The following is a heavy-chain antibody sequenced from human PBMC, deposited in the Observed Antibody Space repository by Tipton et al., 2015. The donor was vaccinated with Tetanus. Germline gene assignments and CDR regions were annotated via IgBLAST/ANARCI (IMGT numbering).Heavy chain of an antibody. CDR2: IYKSGGS. CDR3: ATLSDGF. J-gene: IGHJ4*01. V-gene: IGHV4-59*02. D-gene: IGHD5-24*01. Sequence: GLVKPSETLSLTCAVSGASVTSGDWSWIRQPPGKGLEWLGYIYKSGGSNYNPSLKSPATISADASKNQFSLKLRSVTTADTAVYYCATLSDGFWGHGTLVTVSS. CDR1: GASVTSGD.